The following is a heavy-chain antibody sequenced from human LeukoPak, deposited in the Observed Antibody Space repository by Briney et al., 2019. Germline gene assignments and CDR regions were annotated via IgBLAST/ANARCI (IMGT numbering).Heavy chain of an antibody. V-gene: IGHV4-59*01. D-gene: IGHD6-13*01. CDR2: IYYSGST. CDR1: GGSIRSYY. Sequence: SETRSLTCTVSGGSIRSYYWSWTRQPPGKGLEWIAYIYYSGSTNYNPSLKSRVTISVDTSKNQFSLKVTSVTAADTAIYYCARAAYGSTYLFDSYGQGTLVTVSS. J-gene: IGHJ4*02. CDR3: ARAAYGSTYLFDS.